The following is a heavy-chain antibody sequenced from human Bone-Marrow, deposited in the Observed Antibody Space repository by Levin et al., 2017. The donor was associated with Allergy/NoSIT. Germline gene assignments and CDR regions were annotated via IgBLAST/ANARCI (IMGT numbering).Heavy chain of an antibody. D-gene: IGHD1-26*01. CDR1: GYMFNNYY. CDR2: INVGGDST. J-gene: IGHJ4*02. CDR3: ARDGIAGGSYWFYFDY. Sequence: VASVKVSCKASGYMFNNYYIHWVRQAPGQGLDWMGIINVGGDSTSYSQKFHSRVTMTRDPSTSTVYMELSDLRSEDTAVYYCARDGIAGGSYWFYFDYWGQGTLVTVSS. V-gene: IGHV1-46*02.